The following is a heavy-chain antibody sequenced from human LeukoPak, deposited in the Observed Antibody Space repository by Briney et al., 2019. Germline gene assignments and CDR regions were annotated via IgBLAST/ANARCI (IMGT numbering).Heavy chain of an antibody. CDR2: ISWNSGSI. CDR3: AKALAAPDYSYYMDV. D-gene: IGHD6-13*01. CDR1: GFTFDDYA. V-gene: IGHV3-9*01. J-gene: IGHJ6*03. Sequence: GGSLRLSCAASGFTFDDYAMHWVRQAPGKGLEWVLGISWNSGSIGYADSVKGRFTISRDNAKNSLYLQMNSLRAEDTALYYCAKALAAPDYSYYMDVWGKGTTVTVSS.